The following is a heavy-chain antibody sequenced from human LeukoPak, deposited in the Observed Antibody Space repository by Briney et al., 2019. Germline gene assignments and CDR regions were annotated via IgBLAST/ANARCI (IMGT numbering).Heavy chain of an antibody. D-gene: IGHD3-3*01. CDR2: INSDGSST. J-gene: IGHJ4*02. CDR1: GFTFSSYW. Sequence: GGSLRLSCAASGFTFSSYWMHWVRQAPGKGLVWVSRINSDGSSTSYADSVKGRFTISRDNAKNTLYLQMNSLRAEDTAVYYCAREPFPLEWLSTPAFDYRGQGTLVTVSS. V-gene: IGHV3-74*01. CDR3: AREPFPLEWLSTPAFDY.